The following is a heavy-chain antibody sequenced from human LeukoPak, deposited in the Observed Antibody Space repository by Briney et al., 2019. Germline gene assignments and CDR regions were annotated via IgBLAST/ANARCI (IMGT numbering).Heavy chain of an antibody. CDR2: ITRDGNEK. J-gene: IGHJ3*02. CDR3: AREGYSSSRAADAFDI. Sequence: GGSLRLSCEVSGLIFSTYWMTWVRQAPGKGLEWVATITRDGNEKYYVDSVKGRFTISRDNAKDSLCLQMNSLRAEDTAVYYCAREGYSSSRAADAFDIWGQGTMVTVSS. CDR1: GLIFSTYW. V-gene: IGHV3-7*03. D-gene: IGHD6-6*01.